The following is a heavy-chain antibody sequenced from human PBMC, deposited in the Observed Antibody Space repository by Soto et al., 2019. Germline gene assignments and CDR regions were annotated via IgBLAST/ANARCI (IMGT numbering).Heavy chain of an antibody. CDR3: AREYEDLTSNFDY. J-gene: IGHJ4*02. CDR1: GFTFSSYG. D-gene: IGHD3-3*01. V-gene: IGHV3-21*06. Sequence: PGGSLRLSCAASGFTFSSYGMHWVRPAPGKGLEWVSSISSTTNYIYYGDSMKGRFTISRDNAKNSLYLEMNSLSAEDPAVYYWAREYEDLTSNFDYWGQGTLVTVSS. CDR2: ISSTTNYI.